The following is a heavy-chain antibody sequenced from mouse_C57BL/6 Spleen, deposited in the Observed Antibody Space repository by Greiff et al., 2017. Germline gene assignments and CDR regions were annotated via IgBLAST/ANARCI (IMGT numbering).Heavy chain of an antibody. CDR2: ISYDGSN. Sequence: VQLKESGPGLVKPSQSLSLTCSVTGYSITSGYYWNWIRQFPGNKLEWMGYISYDGSNNYNPSLKNRISITRDTSKNQFFLKLKSVTTEDTATYYCARRGYYEAYWGQGTLVTVSA. CDR3: ARRGYYEAY. CDR1: GYSITSGYY. V-gene: IGHV3-6*01. D-gene: IGHD2-3*01. J-gene: IGHJ3*01.